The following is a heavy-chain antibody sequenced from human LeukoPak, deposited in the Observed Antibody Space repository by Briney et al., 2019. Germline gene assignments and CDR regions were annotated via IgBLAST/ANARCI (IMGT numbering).Heavy chain of an antibody. CDR1: GFTFSSYA. CDR2: ISYDGSNK. CDR3: ASQYDILPGYYIPPGY. J-gene: IGHJ4*02. V-gene: IGHV3-30-3*01. Sequence: GGSLRLSCAAAGFTFSSYAMHWVRQAPGKGLEWVAVISYDGSNKYYADSVKGRFTISRDNSKNTLYLQMNSLRAEDTAVYYCASQYDILPGYYIPPGYWGQGTLVTVSS. D-gene: IGHD3-9*01.